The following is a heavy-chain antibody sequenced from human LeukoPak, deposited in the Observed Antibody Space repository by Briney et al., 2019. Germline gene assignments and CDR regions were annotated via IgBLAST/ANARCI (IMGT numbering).Heavy chain of an antibody. J-gene: IGHJ3*02. Sequence: GGSLRLSCAASGFTFSSYGMHWVRQAPGKGLEWVAVIWYDGSNKYYADSVKGRFTISRDSSKNTLYLQMNSLRAEDTAVYYCAREMTHDAFDIWGQGTMVTVSS. CDR3: AREMTHDAFDI. V-gene: IGHV3-33*01. D-gene: IGHD2-21*02. CDR1: GFTFSSYG. CDR2: IWYDGSNK.